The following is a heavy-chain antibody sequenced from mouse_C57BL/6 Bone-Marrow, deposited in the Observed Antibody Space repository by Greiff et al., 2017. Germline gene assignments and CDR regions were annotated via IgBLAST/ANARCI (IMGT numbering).Heavy chain of an antibody. J-gene: IGHJ3*01. D-gene: IGHD2-2*01. CDR2: IHPNSGST. Sequence: QVQLQQPGAELVKPGASVKLSCKASGYTFTSYWMHWVKQRPGQGLEWIGMIHPNSGSTNYNEKFKSKATLTVDKSSSTSYMQLSSLTSEDSAVYYCARGGKGYGYGCFAYWGQGTLVTVSA. CDR1: GYTFTSYW. CDR3: ARGGKGYGYGCFAY. V-gene: IGHV1-64*01.